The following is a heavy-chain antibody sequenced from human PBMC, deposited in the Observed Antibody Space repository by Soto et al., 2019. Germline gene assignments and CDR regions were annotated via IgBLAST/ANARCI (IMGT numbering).Heavy chain of an antibody. D-gene: IGHD6-19*01. J-gene: IGHJ4*02. CDR3: AKDRLLYSSGLPLYYFDY. V-gene: IGHV3-30*18. Sequence: GGSLRLSCAASGFTFSSYGMHWVRQAPGKGLEWVAVISYDGSNKYYADSVKGRFTISRDNSKNTLYLQMNSLRAEDTAVYYCAKDRLLYSSGLPLYYFDYWGQGTLVTVSS. CDR2: ISYDGSNK. CDR1: GFTFSSYG.